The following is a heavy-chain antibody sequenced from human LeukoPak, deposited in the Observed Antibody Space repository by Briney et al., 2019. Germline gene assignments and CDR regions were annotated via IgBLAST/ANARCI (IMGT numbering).Heavy chain of an antibody. CDR1: GGSISSYY. J-gene: IGHJ4*02. CDR3: AREVRDVVAVPAAS. V-gene: IGHV4-59*08. D-gene: IGHD2-2*01. Sequence: SETLSLTCTVSGGSISSYYWSWIRQPPGKGLEWIGYIYYSGSTNYNPSLKSRVTMSVDTSKNQFSLNLTSVTAADTAVYFCAREVRDVVAVPAASWGQGTLVTVSS. CDR2: IYYSGST.